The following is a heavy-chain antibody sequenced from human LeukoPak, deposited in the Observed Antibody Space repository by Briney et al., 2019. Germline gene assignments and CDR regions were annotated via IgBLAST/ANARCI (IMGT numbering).Heavy chain of an antibody. CDR1: GGSISSGGYY. D-gene: IGHD3-16*01. CDR3: ARDRGEGRWYWFDP. CDR2: IHYSGST. Sequence: SQTLSLTCTVSGGSISSGGYYWSWIRQHSGKGLEWIVYIHYSGSTHYNPSPKSRVTISVDTSKNQFSLKLRSVTAAATAVYYCARDRGEGRWYWFDPWGQGTRVIVSS. J-gene: IGHJ5*02. V-gene: IGHV4-31*03.